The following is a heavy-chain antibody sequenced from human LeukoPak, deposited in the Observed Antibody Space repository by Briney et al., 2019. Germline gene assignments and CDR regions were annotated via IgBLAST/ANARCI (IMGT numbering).Heavy chain of an antibody. V-gene: IGHV3-30*03. J-gene: IGHJ6*02. D-gene: IGHD3-22*01. CDR1: GFTFSSYG. Sequence: GGSLRLSCAASGFTFSSYGMHWVRQAPGKGLEWVAVISYDGSNKYYADSVKGRFTISRDNSKNTLYLQMNSLRAEDTAVYYCARSPYYYDSSGYYFVTYYYGMDVWGQGTTVTVSS. CDR2: ISYDGSNK. CDR3: ARSPYYYDSSGYYFVTYYYGMDV.